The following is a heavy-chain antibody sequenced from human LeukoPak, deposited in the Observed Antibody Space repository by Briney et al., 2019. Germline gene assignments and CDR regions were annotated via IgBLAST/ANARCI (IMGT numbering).Heavy chain of an antibody. J-gene: IGHJ4*02. D-gene: IGHD3-22*01. CDR2: ITPILGIA. CDR1: GGTFSSYA. CDR3: ASQDSSGYYLIDY. Sequence: SVKVSCKAPGGTFSSYALSWVRQAPGQGLEWIGGITPILGIANYAQDLQGRVTITADKSTNTAYMELSSLRSEDTAVYYCASQDSSGYYLIDYWGQGTLVTVSS. V-gene: IGHV1-69*10.